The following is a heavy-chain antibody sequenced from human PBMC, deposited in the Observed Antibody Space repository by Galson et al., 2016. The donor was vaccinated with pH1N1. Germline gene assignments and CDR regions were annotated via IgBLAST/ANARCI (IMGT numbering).Heavy chain of an antibody. CDR2: IYWDDDK. V-gene: IGHV2-5*05. J-gene: IGHJ5*02. D-gene: IGHD7-27*01. Sequence: PALVKPPQTVTLTCTVSGFSLRSSGVGVAWIRQPPGKALEWLALIYWDDDKRYGPSLKSRPTITKDTSKNQVVLTMTNMDPVDTATYYCAHTPVRDELGFDPWGPGTLVTVSS. CDR1: GFSLRSSGVG. CDR3: AHTPVRDELGFDP.